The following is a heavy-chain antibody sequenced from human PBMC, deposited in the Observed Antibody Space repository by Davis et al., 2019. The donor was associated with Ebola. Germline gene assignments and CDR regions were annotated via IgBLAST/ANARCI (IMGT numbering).Heavy chain of an antibody. CDR1: GYTFTSYG. D-gene: IGHD6-19*01. CDR3: ARDNGSGWKIDAFDI. V-gene: IGHV1-18*01. CDR2: ISAYNGNT. J-gene: IGHJ3*02. Sequence: AASVKVSCKASGYTFTSYGISWVRQAPGQGLEWMGWISAYNGNTNYAQKLQGRVTMTTDTSTSTAYMELSSLRSEDTAVYYCARDNGSGWKIDAFDIWGQGTMVTVSS.